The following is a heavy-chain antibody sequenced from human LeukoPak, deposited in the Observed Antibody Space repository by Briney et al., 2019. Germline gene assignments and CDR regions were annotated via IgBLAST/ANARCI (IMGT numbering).Heavy chain of an antibody. CDR2: TWYDGRNN. J-gene: IGHJ6*01. CDR1: GFTFSSYG. Sequence: PGKSLRLSCAASGFTFSSYGMHWVCQAPGKGLEWVAVTWYDGRNNYYAASVKGRFTISRDDSKTTVYLLMNSPRAEDTAVYYCAREVAPLYFHYGMDVWGEGTTVTVSS. V-gene: IGHV3-33*01. D-gene: IGHD2-21*01. CDR3: AREVAPLYFHYGMDV.